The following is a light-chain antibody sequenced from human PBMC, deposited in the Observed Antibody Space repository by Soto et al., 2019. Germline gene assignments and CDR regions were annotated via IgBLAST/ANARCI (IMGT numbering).Light chain of an antibody. V-gene: IGKV1-5*03. CDR1: QSISSW. CDR2: KAS. CDR3: QQYNSLYI. J-gene: IGKJ2*01. Sequence: DIQMTQSPSTLSASVGDRVTITCRASQSISSWLAWYQQKPGKAPKLLIYKASSLESGVPSRFSGSGSGTEFTLTIISLQPDGFATYYCQQYNSLYIFGKGTKLEIK.